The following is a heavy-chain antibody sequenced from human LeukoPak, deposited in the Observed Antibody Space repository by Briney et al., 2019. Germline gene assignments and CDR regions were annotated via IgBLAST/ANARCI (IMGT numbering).Heavy chain of an antibody. CDR1: GFTFSSYG. D-gene: IGHD3-10*01. CDR2: ISYDGSNK. CDR3: AKDGVRDTSGPLDY. Sequence: GRSLRLSCAASGFTFSSYGMHWVRQAPGKGLEGVAVISYDGSNKYYADSVKGRFTISRDNSKNTLYLQMNSLRAEDTAVYYCAKDGVRDTSGPLDYWGQGTLVTVSS. J-gene: IGHJ4*02. V-gene: IGHV3-30*18.